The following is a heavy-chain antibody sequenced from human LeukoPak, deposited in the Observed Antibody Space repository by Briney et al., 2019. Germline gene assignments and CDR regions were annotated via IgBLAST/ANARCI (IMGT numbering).Heavy chain of an antibody. D-gene: IGHD4-11*01. CDR2: IGAGGTFT. V-gene: IGHV3-23*01. CDR3: AKDLGYTTYGYYFDY. J-gene: IGHJ4*02. Sequence: GGSLRLSCSASGFAFSVYAMNWVRQAPGKGLEWVSGIGAGGTFTYYADSVKGRFTIFRDNSRNTLYLQMNSLRADDTAVYYCAKDLGYTTYGYYFDYWGQGTLVTVSS. CDR1: GFAFSVYA.